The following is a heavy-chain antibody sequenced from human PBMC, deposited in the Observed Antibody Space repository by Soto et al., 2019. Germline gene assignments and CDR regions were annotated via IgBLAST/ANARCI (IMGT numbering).Heavy chain of an antibody. Sequence: EVQLVESGGGLVQPGGSLRLSCAASGLIFSDYHMDWVRQAPGKGLEWVGRIRRKANSYTTEYAASVKGRITISRDDSKNSLYLQMNSLKSEDTAVYYCAMLGGWSGGSSGMEVWGQGTTVTVSS. CDR1: GLIFSDYH. J-gene: IGHJ6*02. V-gene: IGHV3-72*01. CDR3: AMLGGWSGGSSGMEV. CDR2: IRRKANSYTT. D-gene: IGHD6-19*01.